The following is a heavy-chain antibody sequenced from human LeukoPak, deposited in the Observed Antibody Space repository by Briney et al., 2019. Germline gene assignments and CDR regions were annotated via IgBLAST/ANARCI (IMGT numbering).Heavy chain of an antibody. Sequence: PSETLSLTCAVYGGSFSGYYWSWIRQPPGKGLEWIGEINHSGSTNYNPSLKSRVTISVDTSKNQFSLKLSSVTAADTAVYYCARGVNWIKPLGAFDIWGQGTMVTVSS. D-gene: IGHD1/OR15-1a*01. V-gene: IGHV4-34*01. J-gene: IGHJ3*02. CDR2: INHSGST. CDR3: ARGVNWIKPLGAFDI. CDR1: GGSFSGYY.